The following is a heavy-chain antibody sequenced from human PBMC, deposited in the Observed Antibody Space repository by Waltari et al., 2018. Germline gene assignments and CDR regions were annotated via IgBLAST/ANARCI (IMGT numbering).Heavy chain of an antibody. D-gene: IGHD6-13*01. CDR3: ATGIAAAGAVTEGYFDY. J-gene: IGHJ4*02. CDR2: VDPEDGET. Sequence: QQAPGKGLEWMGRVDPEDGETIYAEKFQGRVTITADTSTDTAYMELSSLRSEDTAVYYCATGIAAAGAVTEGYFDYWGQGTLVTVSS. V-gene: IGHV1-69-2*01.